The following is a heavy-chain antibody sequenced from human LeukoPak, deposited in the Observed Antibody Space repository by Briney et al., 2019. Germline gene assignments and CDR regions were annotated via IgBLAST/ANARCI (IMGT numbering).Heavy chain of an antibody. D-gene: IGHD6-6*01. CDR3: AKDIREYSSSSEAFDI. V-gene: IGHV3-9*01. CDR1: GFTFDDYP. Sequence: GGSLRLSCAASGFTFDDYPMHWVRQAPGKGLEWVSGISWNSGSIGYADSVKGRFTISRDNAKNSLYLQMNSLRAEDTALYYCAKDIREYSSSSEAFDIWGQGTMVTVSS. J-gene: IGHJ3*02. CDR2: ISWNSGSI.